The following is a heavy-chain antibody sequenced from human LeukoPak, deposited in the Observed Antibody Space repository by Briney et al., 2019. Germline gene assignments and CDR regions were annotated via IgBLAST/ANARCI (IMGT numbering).Heavy chain of an antibody. CDR3: ARDGAYYYDSSGYYQYFDY. CDR1: GYTFTCYY. Sequence: ASVKVSCKASGYTFTCYYMHWVRQAPGQGLEWMGWINPNSGGTNYAQKFQGRVTMTRDTSISTAYMELRSLRSDDTAVYYCARDGAYYYDSSGYYQYFDYWGQGTLVTVSS. J-gene: IGHJ4*02. CDR2: INPNSGGT. V-gene: IGHV1-2*02. D-gene: IGHD3-22*01.